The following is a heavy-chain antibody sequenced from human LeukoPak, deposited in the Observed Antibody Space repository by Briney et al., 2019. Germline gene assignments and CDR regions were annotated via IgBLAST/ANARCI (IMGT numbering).Heavy chain of an antibody. CDR1: GYTFTSYD. CDR2: MNPNSGNT. J-gene: IGHJ4*02. CDR3: ARAGRGSGWYRGDY. V-gene: IGHV1-8*01. D-gene: IGHD6-19*01. Sequence: ASVKVSCKASGYTFTSYDISWVRQATGQGLEWMGWMNPNSGNTGYAQKFQGRVTMTRNTSISTAYMELSSLRSEDTAVYYCARAGRGSGWYRGDYWGQGTLVTVSS.